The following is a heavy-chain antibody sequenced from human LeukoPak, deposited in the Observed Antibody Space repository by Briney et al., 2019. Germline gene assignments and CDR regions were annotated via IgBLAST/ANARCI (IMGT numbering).Heavy chain of an antibody. D-gene: IGHD2/OR15-2a*01. CDR3: ARRQGQGSPRVLRF. CDR2: INHSGST. CDR1: GGSFSGYY. Sequence: SETLSLTCAVYGGSFSGYYWSWIRQPPGKGLEWIGEINHSGSTNYNPSLKSRVTISVDTSKNQFSLKLSSVTAADTAVYYCARRQGQGSPRVLRFRGQGTLVTVSS. J-gene: IGHJ4*02. V-gene: IGHV4-34*01.